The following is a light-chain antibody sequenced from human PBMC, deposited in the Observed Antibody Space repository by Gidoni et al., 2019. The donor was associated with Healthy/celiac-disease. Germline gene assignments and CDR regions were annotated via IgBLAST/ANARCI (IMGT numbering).Light chain of an antibody. CDR1: QSISKY. V-gene: IGKV1-39*01. CDR2: AAS. CDR3: QQSHSMFT. J-gene: IGKJ4*01. Sequence: QSISKYLNWYQQKPGKAPKLLIYAASSLYSGVPSKFSGSGSGTEFTLTISSLQPEDFATYYCQQSHSMFTFGGGTKVEIK.